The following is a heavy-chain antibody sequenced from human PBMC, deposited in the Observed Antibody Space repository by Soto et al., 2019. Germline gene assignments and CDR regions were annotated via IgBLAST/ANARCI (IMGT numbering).Heavy chain of an antibody. D-gene: IGHD4-17*01. J-gene: IGHJ4*02. CDR3: AKDQYSSLGDYVLDY. V-gene: IGHV3-23*01. CDR2: ISGSGGST. Sequence: EVQLLESGGGLVQPGGSLRLSCAASGFTFSSYAMSWVRQAPGKGLEWVSAISGSGGSTYYADSVKGRFTISRDNSKNTLYLQMTSLTAEDTAVYYCAKDQYSSLGDYVLDYWGQGTLVTVSS. CDR1: GFTFSSYA.